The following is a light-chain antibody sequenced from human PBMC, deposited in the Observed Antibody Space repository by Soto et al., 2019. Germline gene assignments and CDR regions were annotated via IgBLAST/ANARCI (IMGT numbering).Light chain of an antibody. CDR2: DAS. CDR3: QQYQSYPWT. Sequence: DIQMTQSPSTLSASVGDGVTITCRASQTISGWLAWYQQRPGKAPKLLISDASSLRSGVPSRFSGSGSGTEFTLTISSLQPDDFGSYYCQQYQSYPWTFGHGTKVE. CDR1: QTISGW. J-gene: IGKJ1*01. V-gene: IGKV1-5*01.